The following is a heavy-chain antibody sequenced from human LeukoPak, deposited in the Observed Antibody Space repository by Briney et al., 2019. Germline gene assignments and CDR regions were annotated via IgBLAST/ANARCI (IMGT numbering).Heavy chain of an antibody. CDR2: IIPIFGTA. D-gene: IGHD6-13*01. V-gene: IGHV1-69*05. CDR3: ARDANSAAGPYYYMDV. J-gene: IGHJ6*03. CDR1: GGTFSSYA. Sequence: SVKVSCRASGGTFSSYAISWVRQAPGQGLEWMGGIIPIFGTANYAQKFQGRVTITTDESTSTAYMELSSLRSEDTAVYYCARDANSAAGPYYYMDVWGKGTTVTVSS.